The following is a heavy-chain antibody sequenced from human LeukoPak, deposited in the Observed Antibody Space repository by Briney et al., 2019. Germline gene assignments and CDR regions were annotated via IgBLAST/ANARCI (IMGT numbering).Heavy chain of an antibody. D-gene: IGHD3-16*01. CDR1: GFTFRTYG. J-gene: IGHJ3*01. Sequence: QPGGSLRLSCAASGFTFRTYGMHWVRQAPGKGLEWVTFIRYDGSDKYYADSVRGRFTISRDNSKNTLFLQMNSLRFDDTAVYYCAKGADYYDSSRAFYDAFDLWGQGTMVTVSS. V-gene: IGHV3-30*02. CDR3: AKGADYYDSSRAFYDAFDL. CDR2: IRYDGSDK.